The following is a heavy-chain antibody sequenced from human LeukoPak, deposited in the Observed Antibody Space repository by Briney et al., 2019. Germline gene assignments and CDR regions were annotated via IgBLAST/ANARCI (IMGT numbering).Heavy chain of an antibody. CDR3: ARSGGYSDFAY. Sequence: GGSLRLSCAASGFTFSSYAMSWVRQAPGKGLEWVSAISGSGGSTYYADSVKGRFTISRDNSKNTLYLQMNSLRVEDTAVYYCARSGGYSDFAYWGQGTLVTVSS. D-gene: IGHD6-13*01. CDR2: ISGSGGST. V-gene: IGHV3-23*01. J-gene: IGHJ4*02. CDR1: GFTFSSYA.